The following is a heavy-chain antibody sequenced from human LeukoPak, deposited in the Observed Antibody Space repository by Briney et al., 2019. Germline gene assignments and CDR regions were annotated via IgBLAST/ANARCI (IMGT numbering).Heavy chain of an antibody. CDR3: ARTTVTTVWFDP. J-gene: IGHJ5*02. Sequence: PSETLSLTCTVSSGSISSYYWSWIRQPPGKGLGWIGYIYYSGSTNYNPSLKSRVTISVDTSKNQFSLKLSSVTAADTAVYYCARTTVTTVWFDPWGQGTLVTVSS. CDR2: IYYSGST. CDR1: SGSISSYY. V-gene: IGHV4-59*01. D-gene: IGHD4-11*01.